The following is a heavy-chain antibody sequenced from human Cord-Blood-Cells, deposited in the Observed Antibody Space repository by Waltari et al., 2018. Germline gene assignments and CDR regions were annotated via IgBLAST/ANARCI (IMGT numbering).Heavy chain of an antibody. CDR2: INHSGST. Sequence: QGQLQQWGAGLWKPSETLSLTCAVYGGSFSGYYWSWIGQPPGKGLEWIGEINHSGSTNYNPSLKSRVTISVDTSKNQFSLKLSSVTAADTAVYYCARGPITMVRGVIPYYWGQGTLVTVSS. D-gene: IGHD3-10*01. J-gene: IGHJ4*02. CDR3: ARGPITMVRGVIPYY. V-gene: IGHV4-34*01. CDR1: GGSFSGYY.